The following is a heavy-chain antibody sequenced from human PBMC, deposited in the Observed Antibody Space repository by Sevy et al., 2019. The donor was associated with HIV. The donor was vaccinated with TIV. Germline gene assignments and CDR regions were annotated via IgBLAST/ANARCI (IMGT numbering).Heavy chain of an antibody. J-gene: IGHJ4*02. V-gene: IGHV4-59*08. D-gene: IGHD1-26*01. CDR3: AGENAWGRGYS. Sequence: SETLSLTCTVSGGSITSLYWNWIRQPPGKGLEWIANIYYNGHINYNPSLKRRVTLPLVTSKNQFSLRLSSVTAADTAMYYCAGENAWGRGYSWGQGTLVTVSS. CDR1: GGSITSLY. CDR2: IYYNGHI.